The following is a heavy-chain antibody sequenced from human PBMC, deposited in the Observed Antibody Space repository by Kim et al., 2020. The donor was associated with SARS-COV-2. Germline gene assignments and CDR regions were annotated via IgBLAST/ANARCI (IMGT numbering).Heavy chain of an antibody. V-gene: IGHV6-1*01. CDR2: TYYRSKWYT. J-gene: IGHJ4*02. Sequence: SKTLSLTCDISGDSVSSNSAAWNWIRQSPSRGLEWLGRTYYRSKWYTDYALSVKGRITINPDTSKNQFSLQLNSVTPEDTAVYYCARDRQRAGTGVDYWGQGTLVPVSS. D-gene: IGHD6-19*01. CDR3: ARDRQRAGTGVDY. CDR1: GDSVSSNSAA.